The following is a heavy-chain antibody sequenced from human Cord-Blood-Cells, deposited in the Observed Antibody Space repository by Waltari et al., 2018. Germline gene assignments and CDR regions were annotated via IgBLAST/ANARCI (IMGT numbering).Heavy chain of an antibody. J-gene: IGHJ4*02. Sequence: WIRQPPGKGLEWIGSIYYSGSTYYNPSLKSRVTISVDTSKNQFSLKLSSVTAADTAVYYCARRSSSSWFDYWGQGTLVTVSS. V-gene: IGHV4-39*01. CDR2: IYYSGST. D-gene: IGHD6-13*01. CDR3: ARRSSSSWFDY.